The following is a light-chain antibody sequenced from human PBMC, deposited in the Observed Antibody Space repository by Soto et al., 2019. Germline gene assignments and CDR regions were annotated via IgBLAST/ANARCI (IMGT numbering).Light chain of an antibody. J-gene: IGLJ3*02. CDR2: GNN. CDR1: SSNIGAGYD. Sequence: QAVVTQPPSVSGAPGQRVTISCTGSSSNIGAGYDVHWYQQLRGTAPKLLLYGNNNRPSGVPERLSGSKSGTSASLSITGLQAEDEAEYYCHSYDSSLSGWVSGAGTKLTVL. V-gene: IGLV1-40*01. CDR3: HSYDSSLSGWV.